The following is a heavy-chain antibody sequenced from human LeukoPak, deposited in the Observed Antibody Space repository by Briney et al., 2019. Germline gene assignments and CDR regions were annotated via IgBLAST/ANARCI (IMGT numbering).Heavy chain of an antibody. Sequence: SETLSLICTVSGGSISSYYWSWIRQPAGKGLGWIGRIYTSGSTNYNPSLKSRVTISVDKSKNQFSLKLSSVTAADTAVYYCARVYDSSGPLGYYMDVWGKGTTVTVSS. J-gene: IGHJ6*03. CDR3: ARVYDSSGPLGYYMDV. CDR2: IYTSGST. D-gene: IGHD3-22*01. V-gene: IGHV4-4*07. CDR1: GGSISSYY.